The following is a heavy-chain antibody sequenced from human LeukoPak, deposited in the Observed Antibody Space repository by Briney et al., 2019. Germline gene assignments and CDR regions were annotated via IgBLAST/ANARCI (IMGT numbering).Heavy chain of an antibody. V-gene: IGHV3-23*01. CDR1: GFTFSSYA. CDR2: TSGSGGST. CDR3: AKDLGYYDFRDPREAWFDP. Sequence: PGGSLRLSCAASGFTFSSYAMSWVRQAPGKGLEWVSATSGSGGSTYYADSVKGRFTISRDNSKNTLYLQMNSLRAEDTAVYYCAKDLGYYDFRDPREAWFDPWGQGTLVTVSS. J-gene: IGHJ5*02. D-gene: IGHD3-3*01.